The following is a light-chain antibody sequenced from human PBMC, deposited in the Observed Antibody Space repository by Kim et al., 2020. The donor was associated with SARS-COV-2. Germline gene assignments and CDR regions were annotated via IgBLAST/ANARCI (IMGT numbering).Light chain of an antibody. V-gene: IGLV3-21*04. Sequence: APGKTARMTCGGNNIGSKSVHWYQQKPGQAPVLVIYYDSDRPSGIPERVSGSNSGNTATLTISRVEAGDEADYYCQVWDSSSDHPVFGGGTKLTVL. CDR3: QVWDSSSDHPV. J-gene: IGLJ3*02. CDR2: YDS. CDR1: NIGSKS.